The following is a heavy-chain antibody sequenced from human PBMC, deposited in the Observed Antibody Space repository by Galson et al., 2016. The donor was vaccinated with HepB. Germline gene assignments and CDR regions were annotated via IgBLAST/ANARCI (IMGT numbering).Heavy chain of an antibody. CDR2: ITHSCEIT. J-gene: IGHJ4*02. D-gene: IGHD3/OR15-3a*01. CDR1: GFTFSSYA. Sequence: SLRLSCAASGFTFSSYAMRWVRQAPGKGLEWVSTITHSCEITYYTDSVKGRFTISRDNSKNTLHLQMNSLRADDTAVYYCARATGRTGPSEYWGQGTLVTVSS. V-gene: IGHV3-23*01. CDR3: ARATGRTGPSEY.